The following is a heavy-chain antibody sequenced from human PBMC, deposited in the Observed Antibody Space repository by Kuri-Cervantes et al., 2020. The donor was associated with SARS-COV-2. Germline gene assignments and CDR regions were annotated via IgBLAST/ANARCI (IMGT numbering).Heavy chain of an antibody. D-gene: IGHD1-7*01. CDR1: GFTFRSYA. CDR3: AKDMRGTRTYFDY. Sequence: GGSLRLSCAAFGFTFRSYAMSWVRQAPGKGLEWVSAISGSGGSTYYADSMKGRFTISRDNSKNTLYLQMNSLRAQDTAVYYCAKDMRGTRTYFDYWGQGTLVTVSS. CDR2: ISGSGGST. V-gene: IGHV3-23*01. J-gene: IGHJ4*02.